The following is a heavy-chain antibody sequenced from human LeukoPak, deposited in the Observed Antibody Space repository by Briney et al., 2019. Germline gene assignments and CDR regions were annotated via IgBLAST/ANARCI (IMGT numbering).Heavy chain of an antibody. CDR1: VGTFSRYT. V-gene: IGHV1-69*02. J-gene: IGHJ4*02. CDR3: ARREINIVDTAMGIDY. Sequence: SVNDSCQASVGTFSRYTISWVRQAPGQGLAWMGRIIPILGLANYAQKFQGRVTIPADQSTSAAYMELSRLRSEDTAVYYCARREINIVDTAMGIDYWGQGTLVTVSS. D-gene: IGHD5-18*01. CDR2: IIPILGLA.